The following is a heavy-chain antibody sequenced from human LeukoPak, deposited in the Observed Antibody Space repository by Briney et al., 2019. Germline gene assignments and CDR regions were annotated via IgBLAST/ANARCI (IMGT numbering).Heavy chain of an antibody. D-gene: IGHD4-17*01. CDR2: MSPKTGDT. CDR3: TRQTYGDHFDF. V-gene: IGHV1-2*02. Sequence: ASVTVSCKASEDTFNAYYIHWVRQAPGQGLEWMGWMSPKTGDTNYAQNFQGRVTMTRDTSMTTAYMGLRSLTAGDTAVYYCTRQTYGDHFDFWGQGTLVT. CDR1: EDTFNAYY. J-gene: IGHJ4*02.